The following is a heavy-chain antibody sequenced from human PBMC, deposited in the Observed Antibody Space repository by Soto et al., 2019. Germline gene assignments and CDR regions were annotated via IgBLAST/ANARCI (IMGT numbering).Heavy chain of an antibody. CDR2: INHSGST. V-gene: IGHV4-34*01. J-gene: IGHJ4*02. Sequence: SQTLSLTCAVYVGSFSGYYWSWIRQPPGKGLEWIGEINHSGSTNYNPSLKSRVTISVDTSKNQFSLKLSSVTAADTAVYYCARGFMITFGGASDFDYWAQGTLVTVSS. CDR1: VGSFSGYY. CDR3: ARGFMITFGGASDFDY. D-gene: IGHD3-16*01.